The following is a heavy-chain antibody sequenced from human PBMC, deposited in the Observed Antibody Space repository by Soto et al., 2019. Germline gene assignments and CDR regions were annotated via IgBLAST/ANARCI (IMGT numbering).Heavy chain of an antibody. CDR3: TTEMWFTKFYFDY. D-gene: IGHD2-21*01. CDR2: IIRKTDGGTT. J-gene: IGHJ4*02. CDR1: GSAFSNAG. Sequence: GGSLRPSCAASGSAFSNAGMSWGRQAPGKGREGVGRIIRKTDGGTTDYAATVKGRSTITRHDSKNTPSLQMSSIQTDYTAVYYYTTEMWFTKFYFDYWGQGTLVTVSS. V-gene: IGHV3-15*01.